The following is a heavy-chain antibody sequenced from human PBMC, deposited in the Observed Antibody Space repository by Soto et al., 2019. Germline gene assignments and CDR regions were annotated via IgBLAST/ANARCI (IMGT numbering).Heavy chain of an antibody. CDR2: IIPIFGTA. CDR1: GGTFSSYA. D-gene: IGHD2-15*01. J-gene: IGHJ6*02. V-gene: IGHV1-69*12. CDR3: AIQGCSGGSCFPPYYYYGMDV. Sequence: QVQLVQSGAEVKKPGSSVKVSCKASGGTFSSYAISWVRQAPGQGLEWMGGIIPIFGTANHAQKFQGRVTITADESTNTAYMELSSLRSEDTAVYYRAIQGCSGGSCFPPYYYYGMDVWGQGTAVIVSS.